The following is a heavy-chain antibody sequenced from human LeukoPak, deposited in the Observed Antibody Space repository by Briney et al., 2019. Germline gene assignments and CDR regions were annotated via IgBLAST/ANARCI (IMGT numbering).Heavy chain of an antibody. CDR2: IYSGGST. V-gene: IGHV3-53*01. CDR1: GFTVSSNY. Sequence: RGSLRLSCAASGFTVSSNYMSWVRQAPGKGLEWVSVIYSGGSTYYADSVKGRFTISRDNSKNTLYLQMNSLRAEDTAVYYCARGRTTLITFGGVILDYWGQGTLVTVSS. CDR3: ARGRTTLITFGGVILDY. J-gene: IGHJ4*02. D-gene: IGHD3-16*02.